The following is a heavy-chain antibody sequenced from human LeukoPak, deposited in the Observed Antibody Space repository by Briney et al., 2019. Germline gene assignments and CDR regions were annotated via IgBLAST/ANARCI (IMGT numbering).Heavy chain of an antibody. CDR1: GFTFSSYW. CDR3: ARDGTPPSSVYYYMDV. D-gene: IGHD1-7*01. Sequence: GALRLSCAASGFTFSSYWMHWVRQAPGKGVVWVSRINSDGSSTSYADSVKGRFTISRDNAKNTLYLQMNSLRAEDTAVYYCARDGTPPSSVYYYMDVWGKGTPVTVSS. V-gene: IGHV3-74*01. CDR2: INSDGSST. J-gene: IGHJ6*03.